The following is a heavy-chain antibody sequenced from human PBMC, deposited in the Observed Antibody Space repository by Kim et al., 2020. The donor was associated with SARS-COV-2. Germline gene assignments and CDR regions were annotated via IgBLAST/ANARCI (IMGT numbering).Heavy chain of an antibody. D-gene: IGHD3-16*02. CDR2: IIPIFGTA. CDR3: ARDWGSYLSEPLGRMDV. V-gene: IGHV1-69*13. CDR1: GGTFSSYA. Sequence: SVKVSCKASGGTFSSYAISWVRQAPGQGLEWMGGIIPIFGTANYAQKFQGRVTITADESTSTAYMELSSLRSEDTAVYYCARDWGSYLSEPLGRMDVWGQGTTVTVSS. J-gene: IGHJ6*02.